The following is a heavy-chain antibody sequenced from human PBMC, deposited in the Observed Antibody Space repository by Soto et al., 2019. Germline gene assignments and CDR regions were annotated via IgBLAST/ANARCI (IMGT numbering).Heavy chain of an antibody. D-gene: IGHD3-10*01. J-gene: IGHJ4*02. CDR2: IWYDGSNK. CDR3: ARDRVIGRLWFGELAY. Sequence: QVQLVESGGGVVQPGRSLRLSCAASGFTFSSYGMHWVRQAPGKGLEWVAVIWYDGSNKYYADSVKGRFTISRDNSKNTLYLRMNSLRAEDTAVYYCARDRVIGRLWFGELAYWGQGTLVTVSS. V-gene: IGHV3-33*01. CDR1: GFTFSSYG.